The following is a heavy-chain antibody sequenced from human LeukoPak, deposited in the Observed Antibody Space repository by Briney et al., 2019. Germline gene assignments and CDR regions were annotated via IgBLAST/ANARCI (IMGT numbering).Heavy chain of an antibody. Sequence: PSETLSLTCTVSGGSISSYYWSWIRQPAGKGLEWIGRVYASGSTNYNPSLKSRVTMSVDRSKNQFSPKLSSVTAADTAVYYCARGYYASGSLYYFDYWGQGTLVTVSS. CDR1: GGSISSYY. CDR3: ARGYYASGSLYYFDY. CDR2: VYASGST. V-gene: IGHV4-4*07. J-gene: IGHJ4*02. D-gene: IGHD3-10*01.